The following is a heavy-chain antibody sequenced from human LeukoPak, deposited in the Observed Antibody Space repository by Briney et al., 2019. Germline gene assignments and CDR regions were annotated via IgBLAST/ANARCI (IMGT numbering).Heavy chain of an antibody. J-gene: IGHJ5*02. CDR2: ISDSGGST. D-gene: IGHD3-3*01. CDR1: GFTFSSYA. V-gene: IGHV3-23*01. CDR3: AKGAIRFLEWLRGNWFDP. Sequence: GGSLRLSCAASGFTFSSYAMSWVRQAPGKGLEWVSAISDSGGSTYYADSVKGRFTISRDNSKNTLYLQMNSLRAEDTAAYYCAKGAIRFLEWLRGNWFDPWGQGTLVTVSS.